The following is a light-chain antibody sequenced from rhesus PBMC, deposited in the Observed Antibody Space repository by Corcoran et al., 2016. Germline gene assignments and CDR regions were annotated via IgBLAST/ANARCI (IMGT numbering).Light chain of an antibody. V-gene: IGKV1S14*01. Sequence: DIQMTQSPSSLSASVGDTVTITCRASQGISNYLAWYQQKTGKAPKPLNYYATTLESGVPARFSGSGSGTDVTLTSSSLQPEDFATYYCQQHNSYPPWTFGQGTKVEIK. CDR2: YAT. CDR1: QGISNY. CDR3: QQHNSYPPWT. J-gene: IGKJ1*01.